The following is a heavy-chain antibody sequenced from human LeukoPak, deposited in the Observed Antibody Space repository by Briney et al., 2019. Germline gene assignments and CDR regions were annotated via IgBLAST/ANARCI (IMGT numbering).Heavy chain of an antibody. Sequence: SGGSLRLSCAASGFTFSSYGMHWVRQAPGKGLEWVAVIWYDGSKRYYADSVRGRFTISRDNSKNTLYLQMNSLRAEDTAVYHCTRVVGSTTSFDYWGQGTLVTVSS. CDR2: IWYDGSKR. V-gene: IGHV3-33*08. J-gene: IGHJ4*02. CDR1: GFTFSSYG. D-gene: IGHD6-13*01. CDR3: TRVVGSTTSFDY.